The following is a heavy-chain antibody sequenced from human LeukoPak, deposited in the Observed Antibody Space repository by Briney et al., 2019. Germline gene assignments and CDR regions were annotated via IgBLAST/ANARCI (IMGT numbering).Heavy chain of an antibody. D-gene: IGHD6-13*01. V-gene: IGHV4-61*02. J-gene: IGHJ4*02. CDR1: GGSVSSGNYF. CDR3: ATQDSSSWYFDS. CDR2: IHTSGST. Sequence: PSETLSLTCTVSGGSVSSGNYFWSWIRQPAGKGLECMGRIHTSGSTNYDPSLKSRVTISVDTSNNQFSLKLSSVTAADTAVYYCATQDSSSWYFDSWGQGTLVTVSS.